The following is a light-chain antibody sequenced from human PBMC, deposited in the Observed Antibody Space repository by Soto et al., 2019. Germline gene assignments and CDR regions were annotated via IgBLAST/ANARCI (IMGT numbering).Light chain of an antibody. V-gene: IGLV2-14*01. CDR1: SRDVGGYNY. Sequence: SVLTQPASGSGSPGQSITISCTGTSRDVGGYNYVSWYQQHPGKAPKLMIYEVSNRPSGVSNRFSGSKSGNTASLTISGLQAEDEADYYCSSYTSSSTSYVFGTGTKVTVL. J-gene: IGLJ1*01. CDR2: EVS. CDR3: SSYTSSSTSYV.